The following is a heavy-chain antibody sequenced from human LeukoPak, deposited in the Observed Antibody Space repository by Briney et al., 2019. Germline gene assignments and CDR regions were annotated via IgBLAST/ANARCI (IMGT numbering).Heavy chain of an antibody. D-gene: IGHD2-15*01. CDR2: ISGSGGST. J-gene: IGHJ4*02. CDR3: AKAGYCSGGSCYHNDY. CDR1: GFTFSSYA. V-gene: IGHV3-23*01. Sequence: GGSLRLSCAASGFTFSSYAMHWVRQAPGKGLEWVSAISGSGGSTYYADSVKGRFTISRDNSKNTLYLQMNSLRAEDTAVYYCAKAGYCSGGSCYHNDYWGQGTLVTVSS.